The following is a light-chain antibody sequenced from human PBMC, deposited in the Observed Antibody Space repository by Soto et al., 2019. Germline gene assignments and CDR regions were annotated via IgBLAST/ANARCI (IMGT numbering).Light chain of an antibody. Sequence: EIVLTQSPGTLSLSPGERATLSCRASQSVSSSYLAWYQQKPGQAPRLLIYGASSRATGIPDRFSGSGSGTDFTLTISRLEPEDVAVYYCQQYGRSTTFGGGTKVEIK. J-gene: IGKJ4*01. CDR3: QQYGRSTT. V-gene: IGKV3-20*01. CDR1: QSVSSSY. CDR2: GAS.